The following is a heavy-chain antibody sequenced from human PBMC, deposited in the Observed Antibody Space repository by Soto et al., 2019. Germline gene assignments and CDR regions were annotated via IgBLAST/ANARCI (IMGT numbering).Heavy chain of an antibody. CDR3: ARLNGYCVRTNCHGYYGMDV. Sequence: SETLSPTRTVSGGSNNSFYWNWIRQPPGKGLACIGSIFYSGSTTYNSSLKSRVTISVDTSKSQFSLRLSSVTAADTAVYYCARLNGYCVRTNCHGYYGMDVWGQGTTVTVSS. CDR1: GGSNNSFY. D-gene: IGHD2-2*03. J-gene: IGHJ6*02. CDR2: IFYSGST. V-gene: IGHV4-59*08.